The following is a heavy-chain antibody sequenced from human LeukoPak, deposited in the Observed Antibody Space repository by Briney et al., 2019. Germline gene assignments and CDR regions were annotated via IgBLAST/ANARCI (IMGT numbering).Heavy chain of an antibody. V-gene: IGHV4-39*07. CDR1: GGSISSSSYY. CDR3: ARKWLVRGANWFDP. CDR2: IYYSGST. J-gene: IGHJ5*02. D-gene: IGHD6-19*01. Sequence: SETLSLTCTVSGGSISSSSYYWGWIRQPPGKGLEWIGSIYYSGSTYYNPSLKSRVTISVDTSKNQFSLKLSSVTAADTAVYYCARKWLVRGANWFDPWGQGTLVTVSS.